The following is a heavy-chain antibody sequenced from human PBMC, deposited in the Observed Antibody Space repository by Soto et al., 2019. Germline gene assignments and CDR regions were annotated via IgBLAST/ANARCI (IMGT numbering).Heavy chain of an antibody. CDR1: GFTFSRYG. CDR3: ARDRVGPGEDIDH. D-gene: IGHD3-10*01. Sequence: QVKLVESGGGVVQPGTSLRLSCATSGFTFSRYGIHWVRQAPGKGLDWVSFIWHDGSNIEYGDSVKGRFSISRDNSKNTVYLQMNSLRAEDTAVYYCARDRVGPGEDIDHWGQGTQVIVSS. V-gene: IGHV3-33*01. J-gene: IGHJ4*02. CDR2: IWHDGSNI.